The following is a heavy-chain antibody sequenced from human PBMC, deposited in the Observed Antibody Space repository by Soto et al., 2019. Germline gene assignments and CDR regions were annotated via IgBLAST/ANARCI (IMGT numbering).Heavy chain of an antibody. J-gene: IGHJ4*02. CDR3: AREPHGYSGYSDY. D-gene: IGHD5-12*01. Sequence: QVQLVESGGGLVKAGGSRRLSCVASGFSFSDYFMRWIRQAPGKGLECVAYINGGSTYTEYADSVEGRFTISRDNAKNTSYLEINILRAEDTAVYYCAREPHGYSGYSDYWGQGTLVAFSS. CDR1: GFSFSDYF. V-gene: IGHV3-11*06. CDR2: INGGSTYT.